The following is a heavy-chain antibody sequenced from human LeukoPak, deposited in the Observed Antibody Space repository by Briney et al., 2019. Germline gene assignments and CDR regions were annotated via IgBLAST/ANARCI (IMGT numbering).Heavy chain of an antibody. J-gene: IGHJ4*02. CDR2: IYTSGST. CDR1: GGSISSGSYY. CDR3: ARASGSSYFDY. Sequence: SETLSLTCTVSGGSISSGSYYWSWIRQPAGKGLEWIGRIYTSGSTNYNPSLKSRVTISVDTSKNQFSLKLSSVTAADTAVYYCARASGSSYFDYWGQGTLVTVSS. V-gene: IGHV4-61*02. D-gene: IGHD6-6*01.